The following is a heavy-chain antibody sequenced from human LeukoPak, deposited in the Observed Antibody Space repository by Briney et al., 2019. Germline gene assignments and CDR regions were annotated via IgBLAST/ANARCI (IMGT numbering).Heavy chain of an antibody. Sequence: SETLSLTCTVSGGSISSYYWSWIRQPPGKAMEFIAYIYYTGNTYFNPSLKSRVTISVDTSKNQFSLKLSSVTAADTAVYYCARDSGDYGSDWFDPWGQGTLVTVSS. CDR2: IYYTGNT. CDR3: ARDSGDYGSDWFDP. J-gene: IGHJ5*02. D-gene: IGHD4-17*01. CDR1: GGSISSYY. V-gene: IGHV4-59*01.